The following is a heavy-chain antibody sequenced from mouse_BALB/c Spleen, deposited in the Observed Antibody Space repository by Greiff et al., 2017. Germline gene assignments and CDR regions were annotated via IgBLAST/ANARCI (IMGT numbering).Heavy chain of an antibody. Sequence: EVQLVESGGGLVQPGGSRKLSCAASGFTFSSFGMHWVRQAPEKGLEWVAYISSGSSTIYYADTVKGRFTISRDNPKNTLFLQMTSLRSEDTAMYYCARSYGYVWYFDVWGAGTTVTVSS. D-gene: IGHD2-2*01. CDR1: GFTFSSFG. CDR3: ARSYGYVWYFDV. J-gene: IGHJ1*01. CDR2: ISSGSSTI. V-gene: IGHV5-17*02.